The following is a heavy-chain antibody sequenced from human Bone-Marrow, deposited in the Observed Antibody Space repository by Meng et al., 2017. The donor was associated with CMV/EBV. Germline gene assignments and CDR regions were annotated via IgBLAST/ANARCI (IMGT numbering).Heavy chain of an antibody. Sequence: GGSLRLSCAASGFTINYYWIHWVRQAPGKGLVWVCNSDGRTIHYADFVKGRFTISRDNAKNTLYLEMHSLRADDTAVYYCVREAGSAPTLGAFDIWGQGTMVTVSS. CDR2: NSDGRTI. J-gene: IGHJ3*02. V-gene: IGHV3-74*01. CDR1: GFTINYYW. D-gene: IGHD3-10*01. CDR3: VREAGSAPTLGAFDI.